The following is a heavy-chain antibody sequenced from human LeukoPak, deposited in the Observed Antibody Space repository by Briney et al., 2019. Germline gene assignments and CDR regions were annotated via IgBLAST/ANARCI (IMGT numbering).Heavy chain of an antibody. J-gene: IGHJ4*02. CDR2: IIPIFGTA. V-gene: IGHV1-69*05. Sequence: SVKVSCKASGGTFSSYAISWVRQAPGQGLEWMGGIIPIFGTANYAQKFQGRVTMTTDTSTSTVYMELRSLRSDDTAVYYCARDLKMGYSSGRYSWGTGSSNDYWGQGTLVTVSS. CDR3: ARDLKMGYSSGRYSWGTGSSNDY. CDR1: GGTFSSYA. D-gene: IGHD6-19*01.